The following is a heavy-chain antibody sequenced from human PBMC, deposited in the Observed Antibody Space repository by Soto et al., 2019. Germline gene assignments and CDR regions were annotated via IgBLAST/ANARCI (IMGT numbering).Heavy chain of an antibody. D-gene: IGHD3-10*01. CDR3: ARRVGRGAYYYYYYYGMDV. CDR1: GGSFSGYY. V-gene: IGHV4-34*01. J-gene: IGHJ6*02. Sequence: SEPLSLTCAVYGGSFSGYYWSWIRQPPGKGLEWIGEINHSGSTNYNPSLKSRVTISVDTSKNQFSLKLSSVTAADTAVYYCARRVGRGAYYYYYYYGMDVWGQGTTVTAP. CDR2: INHSGST.